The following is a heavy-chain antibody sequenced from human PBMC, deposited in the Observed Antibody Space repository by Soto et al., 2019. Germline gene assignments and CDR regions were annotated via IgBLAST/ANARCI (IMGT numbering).Heavy chain of an antibody. Sequence: PSAPLSLTCRVPGGSTSGPYWSLIRPSPGKGLEWLGYVYYTGSTNYSPSLRSRVSISVDTSKNEFSLRLSSVTAADTAVYFGARSVEVRRAHINYWGKG. D-gene: IGHD3-10*01. CDR1: GGSTSGPY. J-gene: IGHJ4*02. CDR3: ARSVEVRRAHINY. CDR2: VYYTGST. V-gene: IGHV4-59*11.